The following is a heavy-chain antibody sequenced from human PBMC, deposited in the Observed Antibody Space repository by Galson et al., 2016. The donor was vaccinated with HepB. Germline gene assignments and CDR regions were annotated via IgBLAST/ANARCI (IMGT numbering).Heavy chain of an antibody. CDR1: GFSFSNSG. J-gene: IGHJ3*01. D-gene: IGHD3-22*01. Sequence: SLRLSCAASGFSFSNSGMSWVRQAPGRGLEWVSGITRSGDATHYADFVKGRFTISRDNSKNTLYLQMNSLRAEDTAVYYCAKMSSSSAYYSDAFSLWGQGTMVTVSS. CDR3: AKMSSSSAYYSDAFSL. CDR2: ITRSGDAT. V-gene: IGHV3-23*01.